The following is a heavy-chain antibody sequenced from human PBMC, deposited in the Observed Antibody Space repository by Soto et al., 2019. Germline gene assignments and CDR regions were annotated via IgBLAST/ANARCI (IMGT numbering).Heavy chain of an antibody. Sequence: GASVKVSCKASGYPFTNFGISWVRRAPGQGLEWMGWINPVNGNTYYAQKFKGRVTMTTDTSTTTGHIELRSLRSDDTAVYLCARYWNGFHYFDYWGQGTLVTVSS. CDR3: ARYWNGFHYFDY. J-gene: IGHJ4*02. CDR2: INPVNGNT. CDR1: GYPFTNFG. V-gene: IGHV1-18*04. D-gene: IGHD3-3*01.